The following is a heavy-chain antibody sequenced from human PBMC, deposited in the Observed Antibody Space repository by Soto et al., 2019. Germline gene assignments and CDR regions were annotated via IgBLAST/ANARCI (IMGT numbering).Heavy chain of an antibody. Sequence: GGSLRLSCAASGFNFSDYAMHWVRQAPGKGLEWLAIISYEGSNKYSAGSAKGRFTISRDNSKNTLYLQMNSLRPEDTAVYYCAKDWATPVAGRFLDSWGQGTPVTVSS. J-gene: IGHJ4*02. D-gene: IGHD6-19*01. CDR2: ISYEGSNK. CDR3: AKDWATPVAGRFLDS. V-gene: IGHV3-30*18. CDR1: GFNFSDYA.